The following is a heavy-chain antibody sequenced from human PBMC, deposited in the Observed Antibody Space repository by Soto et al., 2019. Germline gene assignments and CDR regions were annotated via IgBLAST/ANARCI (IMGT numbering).Heavy chain of an antibody. J-gene: IGHJ6*02. V-gene: IGHV1-18*01. D-gene: IGHD1-1*01. CDR3: AKNGQPPYYYYGLDV. CDR2: ISGYNGDT. CDR1: GYTFTRYG. Sequence: QGQLVQSEAEVKKPGASVKVSCKASGYTFTRYGISWVRQAPGQGLEWMGWISGYNGDTTYAQKLQGRDTMTIDTTTSTAYMELRSLTSDDTAVYYCAKNGQPPYYYYGLDVWGQGTKVTVSS.